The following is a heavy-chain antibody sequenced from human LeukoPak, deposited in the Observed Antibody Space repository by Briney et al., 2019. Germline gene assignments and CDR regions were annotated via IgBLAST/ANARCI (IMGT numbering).Heavy chain of an antibody. CDR2: ITNSGNTM. Sequence: TGGSLRLSCAASGFIFSDHYMSWIRQAPGKGLEWISYITNSGNTMHYADSVKGRFTISRDNAKKSLYLQMNSLRDADTAVYYCARGAGPLFDPWGQGTLVTVSS. J-gene: IGHJ5*02. CDR1: GFIFSDHY. V-gene: IGHV3-11*01. CDR3: ARGAGPLFDP.